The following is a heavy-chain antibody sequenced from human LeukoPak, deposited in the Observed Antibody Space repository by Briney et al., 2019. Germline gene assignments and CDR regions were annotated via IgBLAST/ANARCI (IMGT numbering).Heavy chain of an antibody. V-gene: IGHV3-53*01. Sequence: PGGSLRLSCAASGFTVSSNYMSLVRQAPGKGLEWVSVIYSGGSTYYADSVKGRFTISRDNSKNTLYLQMNSLRAEDTAVYYCARSYYGALDYWGQGTLVTVSS. CDR2: IYSGGST. D-gene: IGHD4-17*01. J-gene: IGHJ4*02. CDR1: GFTVSSNY. CDR3: ARSYYGALDY.